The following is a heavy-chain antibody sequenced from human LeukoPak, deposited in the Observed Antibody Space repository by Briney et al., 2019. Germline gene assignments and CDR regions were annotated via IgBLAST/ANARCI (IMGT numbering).Heavy chain of an antibody. D-gene: IGHD2-8*01. J-gene: IGHJ4*02. V-gene: IGHV3-23*01. Sequence: PGGSLRLSCATSGFAFSNYAMSWFRQAPGKGLEWVSGISGVNTYYADSVKGRFTISRDNSNNVLYVQMNRLRVEDTAVYFCAKDVCTSPRCLLYSDSWDQGTLVTVSS. CDR2: ISGVNT. CDR3: AKDVCTSPRCLLYSDS. CDR1: GFAFSNYA.